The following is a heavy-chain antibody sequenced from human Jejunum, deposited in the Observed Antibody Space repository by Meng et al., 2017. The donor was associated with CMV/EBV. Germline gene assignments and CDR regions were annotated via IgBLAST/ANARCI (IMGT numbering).Heavy chain of an antibody. D-gene: IGHD3-10*01. V-gene: IGHV4-59*01. CDR3: VRDRGGLGKYFDF. Sequence: VSGDSFTYYFWSWIRQSPGKGLEWIGYVSYSGTTNYNPSLKSRVTISLDLSKSQFSLKLTSVSAADTAVYYCVRDRGGLGKYFDFWGQGSLVTVSS. J-gene: IGHJ4*02. CDR1: GDSFTYYF. CDR2: VSYSGTT.